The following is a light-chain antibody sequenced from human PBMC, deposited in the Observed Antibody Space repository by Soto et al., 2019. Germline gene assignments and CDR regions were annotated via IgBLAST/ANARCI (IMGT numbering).Light chain of an antibody. Sequence: DIVMTQSPDSLAVSLGERATINCKSSQSVLYSSNNKNYLAWYQQKPGQPPKLLIYWASTRESGVPDRFSGSGSGTDFTLTISSLQAEDVAVYYCQQYYSTSFTFGGGDQGGYQT. CDR2: WAS. J-gene: IGKJ4*01. CDR3: QQYYSTSFT. CDR1: QSVLYSSNNKNY. V-gene: IGKV4-1*01.